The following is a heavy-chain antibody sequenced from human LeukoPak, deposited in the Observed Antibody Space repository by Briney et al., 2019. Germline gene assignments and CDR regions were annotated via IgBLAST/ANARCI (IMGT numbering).Heavy chain of an antibody. V-gene: IGHV3-48*03. J-gene: IGHJ6*04. CDR1: GFTFSSYE. Sequence: GGSLRLACAASGFTFSSYEMNWVRQAPGKGLEWVSYIDSVKGRFTISRDNAKNSLYLQMNSLRAEDTAVYYCAELGITMIGGVWGKGTTVTISS. CDR2: I. CDR3: AELGITMIGGV. D-gene: IGHD3-10*02.